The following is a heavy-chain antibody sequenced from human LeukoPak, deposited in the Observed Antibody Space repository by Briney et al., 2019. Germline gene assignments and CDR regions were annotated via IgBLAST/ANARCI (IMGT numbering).Heavy chain of an antibody. J-gene: IGHJ4*02. Sequence: SETLSLTCTVSGGSISTYYWSWIRQPPGKGLEWIGYIYYTGSANYNPSLKSRVTISVDTSKNQFSLRLSSVTAADTAVYYCARVEGLGGRKIDYWGQGTLVTVSS. CDR2: IYYTGSA. D-gene: IGHD1-14*01. V-gene: IGHV4-59*12. CDR1: GGSISTYY. CDR3: ARVEGLGGRKIDY.